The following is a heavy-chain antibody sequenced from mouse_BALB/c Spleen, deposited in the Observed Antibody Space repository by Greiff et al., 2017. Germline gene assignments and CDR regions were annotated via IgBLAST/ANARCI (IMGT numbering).Heavy chain of an antibody. CDR2: IWAGGST. CDR1: GFSLTSYG. J-gene: IGHJ2*01. D-gene: IGHD2-1*01. CDR3: ARDHFGNYVYFDY. V-gene: IGHV2-9*02. Sequence: VQLQQSGPGLVAPSQSLSITCTVSGFSLTSYGVHWVRQPPGKGLEWLGVIWAGGSTNYNSALMSRLSISKDNSKSQVFLKMNSLQTDDTAMYYCARDHFGNYVYFDYWGQGTTLTVSS.